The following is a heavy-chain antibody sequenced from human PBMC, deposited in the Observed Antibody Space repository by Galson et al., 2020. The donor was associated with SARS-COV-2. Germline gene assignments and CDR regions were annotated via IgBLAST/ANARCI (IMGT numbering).Heavy chain of an antibody. CDR1: GFTFSSYG. J-gene: IGHJ5*01. CDR3: ARDKVYYGSGSDYIWFDS. Sequence: GGSLRLSCAASGFTFSSYGMHWVRQAPGKGLEWVAVIWYDGSNKYYADSVKGRFTISRDNSKNTLYLQMNSLRAEDTAVYYCARDKVYYGSGSDYIWFDSWGQGTRVTVSS. CDR2: IWYDGSNK. V-gene: IGHV3-33*01. D-gene: IGHD3-10*01.